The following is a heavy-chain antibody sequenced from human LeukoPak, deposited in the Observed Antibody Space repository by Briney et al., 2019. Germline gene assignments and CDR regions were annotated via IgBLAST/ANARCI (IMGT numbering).Heavy chain of an antibody. CDR1: GGSISSYY. V-gene: IGHV4-59*08. CDR2: IYYSGST. J-gene: IGHJ5*02. Sequence: SETLPLTCTVSGGSISSYYWSWIRQPPGKGLEWIGYIYYSGSTNYNPSLKSRVTISVDTSKNQFSLKLSSVTAADTAVYYCASSGYSSGWRSTWFDPWGQGTLVTVSS. D-gene: IGHD6-19*01. CDR3: ASSGYSSGWRSTWFDP.